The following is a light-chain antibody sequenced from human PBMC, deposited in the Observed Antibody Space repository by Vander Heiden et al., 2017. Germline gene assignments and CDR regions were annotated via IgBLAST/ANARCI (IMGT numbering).Light chain of an antibody. CDR1: SSNVGTNY. Sequence: QSVLTQPPSVSAAPGQRVTISCSGSSSNVGTNYISWFQQLPGTAPKLLIHDDDSRPSGIPDRFSGSRSGTSATLAITGLQTGDEAHYYCAVWDSDLNVVVFGGGTSLTVL. V-gene: IGLV1-51*01. CDR3: AVWDSDLNVVV. CDR2: DDD. J-gene: IGLJ2*01.